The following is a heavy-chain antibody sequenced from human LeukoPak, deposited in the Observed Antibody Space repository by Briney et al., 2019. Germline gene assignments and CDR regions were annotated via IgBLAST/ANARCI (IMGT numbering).Heavy chain of an antibody. CDR1: GFTFSGST. V-gene: IGHV3-73*01. Sequence: GSLRLSCAASGFTFSGSTMHWVRQAPWKGLEWVGRIRSKTDSYATAYAASVEGRFSISREDSKDTAYLQMNSLKTEDTAVYYCTTVKTTMVWGQGSLVTVSS. D-gene: IGHD5-18*01. J-gene: IGHJ4*02. CDR2: IRSKTDSYAT. CDR3: TTVKTTMV.